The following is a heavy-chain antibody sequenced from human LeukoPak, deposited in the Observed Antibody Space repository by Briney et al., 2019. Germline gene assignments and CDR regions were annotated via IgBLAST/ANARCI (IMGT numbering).Heavy chain of an antibody. D-gene: IGHD2-15*01. Sequence: GASVKVSCKASGYTFTGYYMHWVRQAPGQGLEWMGWINPNSGGTNYAQKFQGRVTMTRDTSISTAYMELSRLRSDDTAVYYCARSGGSIVVVMNRYYYGMDVWGQGTTVTVSS. CDR2: INPNSGGT. CDR1: GYTFTGYY. J-gene: IGHJ6*02. CDR3: ARSGGSIVVVMNRYYYGMDV. V-gene: IGHV1-2*02.